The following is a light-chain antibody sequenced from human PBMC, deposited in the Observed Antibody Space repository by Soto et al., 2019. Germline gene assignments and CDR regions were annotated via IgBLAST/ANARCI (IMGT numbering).Light chain of an antibody. CDR2: DNN. Sequence: QSVLTQPPSVSAAPGQKVTISCSGSSSNIGINYVSWYQQLPGTAPKLLIYDNNVRPSGIPDRFSGSKSGTSATLGITGLQTGDEADYYCGTWDGTLSFWVFGGGTKLTVL. J-gene: IGLJ3*02. CDR3: GTWDGTLSFWV. V-gene: IGLV1-51*01. CDR1: SSNIGINY.